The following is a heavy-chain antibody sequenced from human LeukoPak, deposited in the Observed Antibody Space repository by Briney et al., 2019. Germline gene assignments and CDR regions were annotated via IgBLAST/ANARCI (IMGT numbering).Heavy chain of an antibody. V-gene: IGHV3-11*01. Sequence: GSLRLSCVASGFNFSDYYMSWIRQAPGKGLKWISFISSSSSAIYYADSVKGRFTISRDNAKNSLYLHMNSLRVEDTAVYYCARASVTTIDWFDPWGQGTLVTVSS. CDR1: GFNFSDYY. J-gene: IGHJ5*02. D-gene: IGHD4-17*01. CDR3: ARASVTTIDWFDP. CDR2: ISSSSSAI.